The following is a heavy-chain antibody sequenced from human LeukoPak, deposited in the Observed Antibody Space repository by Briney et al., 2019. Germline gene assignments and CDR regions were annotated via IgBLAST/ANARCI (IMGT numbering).Heavy chain of an antibody. J-gene: IGHJ4*02. V-gene: IGHV3-21*01. D-gene: IGHD4-17*01. CDR3: ARDRTTVTTGGPPTDY. CDR1: GXTFSSYS. CDR2: INYGSSYI. Sequence: LRLSXXASGXTFSSYSMNWVRQAPGKGLEWVSSINYGSSYIYYADSVKGRFTISRDNAKNSLYLQMNSLRAEDTAVYYCARDRTTVTTGGPPTDYWGQGTLVTVSS.